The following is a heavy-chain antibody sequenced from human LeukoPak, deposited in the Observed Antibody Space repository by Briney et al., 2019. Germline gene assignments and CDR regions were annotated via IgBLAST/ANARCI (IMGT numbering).Heavy chain of an antibody. CDR3: ARDPGMGQLFIPGDY. V-gene: IGHV4-4*07. CDR1: GGSISSYY. J-gene: IGHJ4*02. D-gene: IGHD5-18*01. Sequence: SETLSPTCTVSGGSISSYYWSWIRQPAGKGLEWIGRIYTSGSTNYNPSLKSRVTMSVDTSKNQFSLKLSSVTAADTAVYYCARDPGMGQLFIPGDYWGQGTLVTVSS. CDR2: IYTSGST.